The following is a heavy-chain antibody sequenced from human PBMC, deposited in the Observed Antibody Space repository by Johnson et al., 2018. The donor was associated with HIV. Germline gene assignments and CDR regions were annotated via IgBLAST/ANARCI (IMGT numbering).Heavy chain of an antibody. CDR1: GFTFSTYG. J-gene: IGHJ3*02. CDR3: ATLEESSSPGGYGAFDM. Sequence: QVQVVESGGGVVQSGRSLRLSCAASGFTFSTYGMHWVRQAPGKGLAWVAVTWYDGSNQYYADSVKGRFSISRDNSKNTLYLQMNSLRAEDTAVYYCATLEESSSPGGYGAFDMWGQGTMVTVSS. D-gene: IGHD6-6*01. CDR2: TWYDGSNQ. V-gene: IGHV3-33*01.